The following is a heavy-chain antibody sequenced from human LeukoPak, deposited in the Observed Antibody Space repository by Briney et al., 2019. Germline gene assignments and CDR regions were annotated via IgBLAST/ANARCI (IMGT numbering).Heavy chain of an antibody. CDR3: ARVQWEAGLFDY. D-gene: IGHD1-26*01. V-gene: IGHV3-9*01. J-gene: IGHJ4*02. CDR2: ISWNSGSI. Sequence: PGRSLRLSCAASGFTFDDYAMHWVRQAPGKGLEWVSGISWNSGSIGYADSVKGRFTISRDNAKNSLYLQMSSLRAEDTAVYYCARVQWEAGLFDYRGQGTLVTVSS. CDR1: GFTFDDYA.